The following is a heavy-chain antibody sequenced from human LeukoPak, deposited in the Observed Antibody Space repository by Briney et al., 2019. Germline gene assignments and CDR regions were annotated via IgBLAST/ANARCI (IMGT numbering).Heavy chain of an antibody. J-gene: IGHJ5*02. Sequence: GGSLRLSCAASGFTLSSYDMSWVRQAPGKGLEWVPAITSGGSTYYADSVKGRFAVSRDNSYNSLSLQMNSLRAEDTAVYYCARSSHGFSWGQGTLVTVSS. CDR1: GFTLSSYD. D-gene: IGHD3-10*01. CDR3: ARSSHGFS. CDR2: ITSGGST. V-gene: IGHV3-23*01.